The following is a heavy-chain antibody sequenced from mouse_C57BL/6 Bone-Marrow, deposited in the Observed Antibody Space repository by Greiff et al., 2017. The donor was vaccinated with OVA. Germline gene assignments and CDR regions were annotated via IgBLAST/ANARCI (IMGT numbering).Heavy chain of an antibody. D-gene: IGHD2-2*01. Sequence: RPGQGLERIARIYPGSGNIYYNEKFKGKATLTAEKSSSTAYMQLSSLTSDDSAVYFCARSERLRDYFDYWGQGTTLTVSS. CDR3: ARSERLRDYFDY. CDR2: IYPGSGNI. J-gene: IGHJ2*01. V-gene: IGHV1-76*01.